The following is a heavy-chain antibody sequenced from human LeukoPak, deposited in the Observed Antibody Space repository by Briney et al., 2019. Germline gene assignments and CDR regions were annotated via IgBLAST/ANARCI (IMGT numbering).Heavy chain of an antibody. CDR3: ARRSGIAVAGAFDY. D-gene: IGHD6-19*01. Sequence: GGSLRLSCAASGFTFGSYGMNWVRQAPGKGLEWVSVISGSGDKSYYTDSVKGRFTVSRDNSKNTLYLQMNSLRAEDTAVYYCARRSGIAVAGAFDYWGQGTLVTVSS. CDR1: GFTFGSYG. J-gene: IGHJ4*02. V-gene: IGHV3-23*01. CDR2: ISGSGDKS.